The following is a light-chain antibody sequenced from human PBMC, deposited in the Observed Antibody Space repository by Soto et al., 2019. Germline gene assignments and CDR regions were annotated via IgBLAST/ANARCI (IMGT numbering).Light chain of an antibody. CDR2: GAS. Sequence: ERVMTHSPATLSVSPGERATLSCRASQSVSSNLAWYQQKPGQAPRLLIYGASTRATGIPARFSGSGSGTEFTLTISSLQSEDFAVYYCQQYNNWPPTFGQGTKVDIK. V-gene: IGKV3-15*01. J-gene: IGKJ1*01. CDR1: QSVSSN. CDR3: QQYNNWPPT.